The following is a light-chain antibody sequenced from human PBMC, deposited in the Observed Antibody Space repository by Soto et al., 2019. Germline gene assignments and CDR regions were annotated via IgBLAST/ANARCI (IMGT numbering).Light chain of an antibody. CDR1: QSISRS. J-gene: IGKJ2*01. Sequence: EIVLTQSPAILSVSPGERATLSCRASQSISRSLAWYQQKTGQAPTLLISDASTRATGIPARFSGSGSGTDFTLTISSLQSEDFALYYCHQYNSWPPGTFGQGTKGEIK. CDR2: DAS. CDR3: HQYNSWPPGT. V-gene: IGKV3-15*01.